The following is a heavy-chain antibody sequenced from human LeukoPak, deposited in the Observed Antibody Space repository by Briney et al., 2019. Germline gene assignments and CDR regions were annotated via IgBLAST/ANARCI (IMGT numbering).Heavy chain of an antibody. CDR2: IYRSGST. J-gene: IGHJ4*02. V-gene: IGHV4-4*02. CDR1: GGSISSSNW. D-gene: IGHD2-2*01. CDR3: ARDRRYCSSTSCYQGFDY. Sequence: PSGTLSLTCAVSGGSISSSNWWSWVRQPPGKGLEWIGEIYRSGSTNYNPSLKSRVTISVDKSKNQFSLKLSSVTAADTAVYYCARDRRYCSSTSCYQGFDYWGQGTLVTVSS.